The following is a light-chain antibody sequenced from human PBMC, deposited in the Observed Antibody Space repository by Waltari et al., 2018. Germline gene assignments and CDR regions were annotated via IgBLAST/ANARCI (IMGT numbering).Light chain of an antibody. J-gene: IGLJ7*01. CDR1: TGTVTSGHY. V-gene: IGLV7-46*01. CDR3: LLSYTGCGAV. Sequence: QAVVTQEPSLTVSPGGTVTLTCGSSTGTVTSGHYPYWFQQKPGQAPRTLSYDTTDKRYWTPARFSGSRLGGKAALTLSGAQPEDEAEYYCLLSYTGCGAVVGGGTQLTVL. CDR2: DTT.